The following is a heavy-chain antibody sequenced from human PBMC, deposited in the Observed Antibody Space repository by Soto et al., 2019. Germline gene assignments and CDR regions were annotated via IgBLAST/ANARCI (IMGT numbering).Heavy chain of an antibody. V-gene: IGHV4-38-2*01. J-gene: IGHJ6*02. CDR1: GDSISSGYY. D-gene: IGHD3-3*01. CDR3: ARGYRTGGFGVVMGRDYYGMDV. Sequence: SETLSLTCAVSGDSISSGYYWAWIRQPPGKGLEWIGSIYHSGSTNYNPSLKSRVTISVDTSDNQFSLKLSSVTAADTAVYYCARGYRTGGFGVVMGRDYYGMDVWGQGTTVTVSS. CDR2: IYHSGST.